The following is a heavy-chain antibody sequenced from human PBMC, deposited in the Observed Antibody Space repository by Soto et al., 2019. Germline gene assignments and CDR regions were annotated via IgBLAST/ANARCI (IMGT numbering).Heavy chain of an antibody. D-gene: IGHD6-19*01. CDR2: ISFDGSTE. Sequence: QEQLVESGGGVVQPGRSMRLSCAASGFTFSTYVMHWVRQPPGKGLEWVALISFDGSTEYYADSVKGRITISRDNSKNTLYLQMNSLRADNTAVYYCARSSSGLYERLHSWGQGTLVTVSS. J-gene: IGHJ4*02. CDR1: GFTFSTYV. CDR3: ARSSSGLYERLHS. V-gene: IGHV3-30*04.